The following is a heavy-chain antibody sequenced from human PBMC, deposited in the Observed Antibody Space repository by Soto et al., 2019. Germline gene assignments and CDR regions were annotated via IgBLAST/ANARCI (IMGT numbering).Heavy chain of an antibody. CDR1: GYTLTELS. J-gene: IGHJ6*03. D-gene: IGHD6-6*01. V-gene: IGHV1-24*01. Sequence: ASVKVSCKVSGYTLTELSMHWVRQAPGKGLEWMGGFDPEDGETIYAQKFQGRVTMTEDTSTDTAYMELSSLRSEDTAVYYCATDPPKYSSSSNYYYYMDVWGKGTTVTVSS. CDR2: FDPEDGET. CDR3: ATDPPKYSSSSNYYYYMDV.